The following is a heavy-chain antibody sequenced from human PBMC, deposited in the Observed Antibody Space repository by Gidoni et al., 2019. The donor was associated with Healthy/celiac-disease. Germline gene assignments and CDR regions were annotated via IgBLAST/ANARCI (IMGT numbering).Heavy chain of an antibody. CDR1: GYTFTSYG. Sequence: QVQLVQSGAEVKKPGASVTVSCKASGYTFTSYGISWVRQAPGQGLEWMGWISAYNGNTNYAQKLQGRVTMTTDTSTSTAYMELRSLRSDDTAVYYCAREHSSLLWFGESAFDIWGQGTMVTVSS. J-gene: IGHJ3*02. D-gene: IGHD3-10*01. V-gene: IGHV1-18*01. CDR2: ISAYNGNT. CDR3: AREHSSLLWFGESAFDI.